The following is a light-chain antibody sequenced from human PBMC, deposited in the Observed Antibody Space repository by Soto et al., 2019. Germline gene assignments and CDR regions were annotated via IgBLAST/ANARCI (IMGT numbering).Light chain of an antibody. J-gene: IGLJ1*01. CDR1: SSDVGGYDY. CDR2: EVT. Sequence: QSVLTQPPSASGSPGQSVTISCTGTSSDVGGYDYVSWYQQRPGKAPKLMIHEVTKRPSGLPDRFSGSKSGNTASLTVSGLQAEDEAEYYCSSYAGRTLYVFGTGTKLTVL. V-gene: IGLV2-8*01. CDR3: SSYAGRTLYV.